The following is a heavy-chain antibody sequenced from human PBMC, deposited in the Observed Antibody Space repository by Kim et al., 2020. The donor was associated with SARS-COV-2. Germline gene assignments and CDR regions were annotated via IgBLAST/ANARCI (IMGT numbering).Heavy chain of an antibody. J-gene: IGHJ6*03. CDR1: GDSINSYY. D-gene: IGHD3-22*01. CDR3: ARLANYYDASGYYLYY. CDR2: ISYSGSS. V-gene: IGHV4-59*08. Sequence: SETLSLTCTVSGDSINSYYWSWIRQSPGKGLEWIGYISYSGSSNYNPSLKSRVTISTYTSQNQFSLNLTSVTAADTAAYYCARLANYYDASGYYLYY.